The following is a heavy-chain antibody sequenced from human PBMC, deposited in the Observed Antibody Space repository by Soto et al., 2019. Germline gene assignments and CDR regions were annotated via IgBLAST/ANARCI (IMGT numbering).Heavy chain of an antibody. CDR1: GYTFTSYD. CDR2: MNPNSGNT. J-gene: IGHJ4*02. Sequence: ASLKVSCKASGYTFTSYDINWVRQATGQGLEWMGWMNPNSGNTGYAQKFQGRVTMTRNTSISTAYMELSSLRSEDTAVYYCARGPTSPYCSGGSCYFDYWGQGTLVTVSS. V-gene: IGHV1-8*01. CDR3: ARGPTSPYCSGGSCYFDY. D-gene: IGHD2-15*01.